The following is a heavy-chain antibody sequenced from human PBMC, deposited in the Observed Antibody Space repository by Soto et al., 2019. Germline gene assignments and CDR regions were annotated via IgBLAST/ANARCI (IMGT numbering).Heavy chain of an antibody. Sequence: PGGSLRLSCAASGFTFSSYGMHWVRQAPGKGLEWVAVIWYDGSNKYYADSVKGRFTISRDNSKNTLYLQMNSLRAEDTAVYYCARGSRYCSGGSCKVYYYYYYMDVWGKGTTVTVSS. J-gene: IGHJ6*03. V-gene: IGHV3-33*01. CDR1: GFTFSSYG. D-gene: IGHD2-15*01. CDR3: ARGSRYCSGGSCKVYYYYYYMDV. CDR2: IWYDGSNK.